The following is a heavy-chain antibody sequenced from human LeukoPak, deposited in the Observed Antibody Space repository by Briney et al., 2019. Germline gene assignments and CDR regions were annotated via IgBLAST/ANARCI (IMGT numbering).Heavy chain of an antibody. CDR3: ASANPILLDYYYYYYMDV. CDR1: GFTFSDHY. Sequence: GGSLRLSCAASGFTFSDHYMDWVRQAPGKGLEWVSAISGSASSTYHADSVKGRFTISRDNSKNTLYPQMNSLRAEDTAVYYCASANPILLDYYYYYYMDVWGKGTTVTVSS. V-gene: IGHV3-23*01. J-gene: IGHJ6*03. CDR2: ISGSASST. D-gene: IGHD3-3*01.